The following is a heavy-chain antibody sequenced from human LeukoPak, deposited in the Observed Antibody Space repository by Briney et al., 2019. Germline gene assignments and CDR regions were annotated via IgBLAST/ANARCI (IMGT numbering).Heavy chain of an antibody. CDR2: INSDGSST. CDR3: AREPYSSSAGYYYYYMDV. V-gene: IGHV3-74*01. CDR1: GLTFSSYW. D-gene: IGHD6-6*01. Sequence: GGSLRLSCAASGLTFSSYWMHWVRQAPGKGLVWVSRINSDGSSTSYADSVKGRFTISRDNAKNTLYLQMNSLRAEDTAVYYCAREPYSSSAGYYYYYMDVWGKGTTVTVSS. J-gene: IGHJ6*03.